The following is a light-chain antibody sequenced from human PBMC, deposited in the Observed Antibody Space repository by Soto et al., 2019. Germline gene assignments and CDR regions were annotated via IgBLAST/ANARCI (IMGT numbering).Light chain of an antibody. Sequence: EIVLTKSPGTLSLSPGERATLSCRASQSVSSSSYLAWYQQKPGQAPRLLIYGASSRATGIPDRFSGSGSATDFTLTISRLEPEEFAVYYCRQYGSSPSYTFGQGTKLEIK. CDR1: QSVSSSSY. V-gene: IGKV3-20*01. CDR3: RQYGSSPSYT. J-gene: IGKJ2*01. CDR2: GAS.